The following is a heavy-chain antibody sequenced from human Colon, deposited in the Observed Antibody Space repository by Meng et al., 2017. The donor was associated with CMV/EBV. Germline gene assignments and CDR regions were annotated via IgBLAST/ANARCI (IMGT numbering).Heavy chain of an antibody. CDR1: GDSISSYY. CDR3: VRGDRIGHYRFDL. V-gene: IGHV4-59*01. D-gene: IGHD3-22*01. J-gene: IGHJ4*02. Sequence: SETLSLTCSVSGDSISSYYWNWVRQPPGKGLEWIGYIFYTGSTNYSPSLKGRVTMSADSSKNRFSMTLTSVTAADTAVYYCVRGDRIGHYRFDLWGQGTLVTVSS. CDR2: IFYTGST.